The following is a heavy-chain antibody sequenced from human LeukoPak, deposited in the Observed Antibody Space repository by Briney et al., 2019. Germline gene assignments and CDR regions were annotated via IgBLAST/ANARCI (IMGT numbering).Heavy chain of an antibody. CDR3: ARDHWSGSYGLNFDY. Sequence: SVKVSCKASGGTFSSYAISWVRQSPGQGLEWMGRIIPILGIANYAQKFQGRVTITADKSTSTAYMELSSLRSEDTAVYYCARDHWSGSYGLNFDYWGQGTLVTVSS. CDR1: GGTFSSYA. V-gene: IGHV1-69*04. J-gene: IGHJ4*02. CDR2: IIPILGIA. D-gene: IGHD3-10*01.